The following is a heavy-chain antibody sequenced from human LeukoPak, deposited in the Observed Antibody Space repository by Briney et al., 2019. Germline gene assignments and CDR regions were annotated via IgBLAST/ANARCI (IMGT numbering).Heavy chain of an antibody. CDR1: GFTFSTYA. CDR2: ISYDANNK. V-gene: IGHV3-30*09. CDR3: ATPLTPTAPFADYIMDV. J-gene: IGHJ6*02. Sequence: GTSLTLSCAASGFTFSTYAMYWVRQPPGKRLEWVAIISYDANNKYYAQSVPGPFDISRVNSKNTLDLQMNSLRAEDTAVYFCATPLTPTAPFADYIMDVWGQGTTVTVSS. D-gene: IGHD3-16*01.